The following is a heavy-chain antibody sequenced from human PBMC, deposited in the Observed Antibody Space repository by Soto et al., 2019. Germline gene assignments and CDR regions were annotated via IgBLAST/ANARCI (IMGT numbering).Heavy chain of an antibody. CDR2: ISASGGST. D-gene: IGHD3-3*01. Sequence: EVQLLESGGGLVQPGGSLRLSCGASGFTFSIYAMSWVRQAPRKGLEWVSGISASGGSTYYADSMKGRFIISRDNSKNTVFLEMNSLTAADTAVYYCAKSRARVVHRINPAADYGGQGTLVTVSA. CDR3: AKSRARVVHRINPAADY. J-gene: IGHJ4*02. CDR1: GFTFSIYA. V-gene: IGHV3-23*01.